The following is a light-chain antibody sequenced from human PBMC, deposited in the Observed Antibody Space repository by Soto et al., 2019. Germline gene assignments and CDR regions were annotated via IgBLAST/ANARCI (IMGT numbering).Light chain of an antibody. CDR1: QGISSY. Sequence: DTQLTQSPSFLSASVGDRVTITRRASQGISSYLAWYQQKPGKAPKLLIYAASTLQSGVPSRFSGSGSGTEFTLTISSLQPEDFATYYCQQLNNLLTFGGGTEVEIK. CDR3: QQLNNLLT. J-gene: IGKJ4*01. V-gene: IGKV1-9*01. CDR2: AAS.